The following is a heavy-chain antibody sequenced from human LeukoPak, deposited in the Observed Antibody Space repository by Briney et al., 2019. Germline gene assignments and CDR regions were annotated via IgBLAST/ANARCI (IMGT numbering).Heavy chain of an antibody. CDR1: GGSISSGGYY. V-gene: IGHV4-31*03. CDR3: ARARLLYLFPRERYFDY. J-gene: IGHJ4*02. Sequence: PSETLSLTCTVSGGSISSGGYYWSWLRQHPGKGLEWIGYIYYSGSTYYNPSLKSRVTISVDTSKNQFSLKLSSVTAADTAVYYCARARLLYLFPRERYFDYWGQGTLVTVSS. D-gene: IGHD2/OR15-2a*01. CDR2: IYYSGST.